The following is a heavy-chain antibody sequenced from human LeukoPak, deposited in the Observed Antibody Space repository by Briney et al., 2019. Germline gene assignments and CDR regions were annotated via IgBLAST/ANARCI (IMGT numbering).Heavy chain of an antibody. CDR2: IKPDGSEK. D-gene: IGHD1-1*01. Sequence: GGSLRLSCAASGFTFSIHWMTWVRQAPGKGLEWVATIKPDGSEKYYVDSVKGRFTISRDNAKNSLYLQMNSLRAEDTAVYYCARDDWNYYYYGMDVRGQGTTVTVSS. V-gene: IGHV3-7*03. J-gene: IGHJ6*02. CDR1: GFTFSIHW. CDR3: ARDDWNYYYYGMDV.